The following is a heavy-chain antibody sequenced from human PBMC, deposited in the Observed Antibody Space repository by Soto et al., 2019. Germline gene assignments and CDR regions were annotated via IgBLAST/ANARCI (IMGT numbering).Heavy chain of an antibody. V-gene: IGHV4-31*03. Sequence: QVQLQESGPGLVKPSQTLSLTCTVSGGSISSGGYYWSWIRQHPGKGLEWIGYIYYSGTAYYHPSLRSRITISVDTSKNQFSLKLSSVTAADTAMYYCARAGQYSGSWYYFDSWGQGTQVTVSS. J-gene: IGHJ4*02. D-gene: IGHD6-13*01. CDR2: IYYSGTA. CDR1: GGSISSGGYY. CDR3: ARAGQYSGSWYYFDS.